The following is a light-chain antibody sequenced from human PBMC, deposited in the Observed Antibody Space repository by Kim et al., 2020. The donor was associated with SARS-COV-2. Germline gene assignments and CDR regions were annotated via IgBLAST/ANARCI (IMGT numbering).Light chain of an antibody. CDR3: QQRSNWPTT. CDR2: DAS. CDR1: QSVSSY. J-gene: IGKJ1*01. Sequence: EIVLTQSPATLSLSPGERATLSCRASQSVSSYLAWYQQKPGQAPRLLIYDASNRATGIPARFSGSASGTDFTLTISSLEPEDFAVYYCQQRSNWPTTFGQGTKVDIK. V-gene: IGKV3-11*01.